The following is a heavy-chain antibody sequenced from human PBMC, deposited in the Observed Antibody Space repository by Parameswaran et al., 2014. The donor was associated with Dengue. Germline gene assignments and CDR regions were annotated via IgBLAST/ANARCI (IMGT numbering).Heavy chain of an antibody. J-gene: IGHJ4*02. V-gene: IGHV4-39*01. CDR3: ARQGGFGEFIDY. D-gene: IGHD3-10*01. CDR2: VYYSGST. Sequence: VRQAPGKGLEWIGSVYYSGSTYYNPSLKSRVTISVDTSKNQFSLKLSSVTAADTAVYYCARQGGFGEFIDYWGQGTLVTVSS.